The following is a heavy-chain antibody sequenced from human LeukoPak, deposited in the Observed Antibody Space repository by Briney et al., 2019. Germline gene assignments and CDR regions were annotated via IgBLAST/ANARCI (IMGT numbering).Heavy chain of an antibody. Sequence: ASVKVSCKASGYTFTSYAMNWVRQAPGQGLEWMGWINTNTGNPTYAQGFTGRFVFSLDTSVSTAYLQISSLKAEDTAVYYCASKILKAVDPPFDYWGQGTLVTVSS. V-gene: IGHV7-4-1*02. D-gene: IGHD5-12*01. CDR1: GYTFTSYA. CDR2: INTNTGNP. J-gene: IGHJ4*02. CDR3: ASKILKAVDPPFDY.